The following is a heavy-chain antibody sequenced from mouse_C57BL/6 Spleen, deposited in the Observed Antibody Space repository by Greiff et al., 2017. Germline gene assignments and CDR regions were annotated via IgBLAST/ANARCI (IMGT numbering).Heavy chain of an antibody. D-gene: IGHD2-1*01. CDR1: GFTFSSYA. V-gene: IGHV5-4*01. CDR2: ISDGGSYT. J-gene: IGHJ3*01. Sequence: DVQLQESGGGLVKPGGSLKLSCAASGFTFSSYALSWVRQTPEKRLEWVATISDGGSYTYYPDNVKGRFTISRDNAKNNLYRQMSHLKSEDTAMYICSSSIYYGNSAWFAYWGQGTLVTVSA. CDR3: SSSIYYGNSAWFAY.